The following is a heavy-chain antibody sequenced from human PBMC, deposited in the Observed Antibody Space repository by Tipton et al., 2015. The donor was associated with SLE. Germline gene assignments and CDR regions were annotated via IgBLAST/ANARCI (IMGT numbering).Heavy chain of an antibody. CDR2: IYYTGST. CDR1: GGSISSSY. CDR3: AIPTTQHCSGGGCYRHDAFDI. D-gene: IGHD2-15*01. Sequence: TLSLTCNVSGGSISSSYWSWIRQSPGKGLEWIGSIYYTGSTNYNPSLKSRVTISVETSKKQFSLKLNSVTAADTAVYYCAIPTTQHCSGGGCYRHDAFDIWGQGTMVTVSS. J-gene: IGHJ3*02. V-gene: IGHV4-59*07.